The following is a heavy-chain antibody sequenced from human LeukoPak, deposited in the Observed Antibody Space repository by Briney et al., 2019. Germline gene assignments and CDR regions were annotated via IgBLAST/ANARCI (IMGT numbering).Heavy chain of an antibody. CDR3: ARDDPYCSGGSCYSSGVFDY. D-gene: IGHD2-15*01. J-gene: IGHJ4*02. Sequence: ASVKVSCKASGYTFTTYYMHWVRQAPGQGFEWMGIINPSGGSTNYAQKFQGRVTMTRDTSTSTVYMELSSLRSEDTAVYYCARDDPYCSGGSCYSSGVFDYWGQGTLVTVSS. V-gene: IGHV1-46*01. CDR2: INPSGGST. CDR1: GYTFTTYY.